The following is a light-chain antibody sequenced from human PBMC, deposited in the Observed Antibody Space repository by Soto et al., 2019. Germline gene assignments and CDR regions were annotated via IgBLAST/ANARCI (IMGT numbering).Light chain of an antibody. CDR2: ATS. J-gene: IGKJ1*01. CDR1: QSIASY. V-gene: IGKV1-39*01. Sequence: DIQLTQSPSSLSASVGDRVTITCRASQSIASYLNWYQQKPGKAPKLLIYATSSLQSGVPSRFSGSGSGTDFILTLSSLQPEDFATYYCQQSYSTLWTFGQGTRV. CDR3: QQSYSTLWT.